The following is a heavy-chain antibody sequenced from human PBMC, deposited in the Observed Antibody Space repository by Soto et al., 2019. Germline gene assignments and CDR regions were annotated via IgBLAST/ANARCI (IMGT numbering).Heavy chain of an antibody. CDR1: GFTFSDYY. CDR2: ISSSGSTI. V-gene: IGHV3-11*01. D-gene: IGHD2-2*01. Sequence: QVQLVESGGGLVKPGGSLRLSCAASGFTFSDYYMSWIRQVPGKGLEWVSYISSSGSTIYYADSVKGRFTISRDNAKNSLYLQMNSLRAEDTAVYYCARESIVVVPAAMAYQGEKDYYYYYMDVWGKGTTVTVSS. CDR3: ARESIVVVPAAMAYQGEKDYYYYYMDV. J-gene: IGHJ6*03.